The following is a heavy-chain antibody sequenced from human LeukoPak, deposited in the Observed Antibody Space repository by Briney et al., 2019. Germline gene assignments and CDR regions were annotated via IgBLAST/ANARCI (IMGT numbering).Heavy chain of an antibody. CDR1: GYSFTSYG. CDR2: ISANSVNT. D-gene: IGHD3-22*01. Sequence: ASVKVSCKASGYSFTSYGISWVRQAPGQGLEWIGWISANSVNTNYAQKLQGRVTMTTDTSTSTAYMELRSLRSDDTAVYYCARDRAYYYDSSGYYGEAADYWGQGTLVTVSS. J-gene: IGHJ4*02. V-gene: IGHV1-18*01. CDR3: ARDRAYYYDSSGYYGEAADY.